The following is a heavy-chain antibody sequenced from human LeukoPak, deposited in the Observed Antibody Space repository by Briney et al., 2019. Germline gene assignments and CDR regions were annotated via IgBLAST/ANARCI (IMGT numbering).Heavy chain of an antibody. J-gene: IGHJ4*02. CDR1: GGSVSSGSYY. Sequence: SETLSLTCTVSGGSVSSGSYYWSWIRQPPGKGLEWIGYIYYSGSTNYNPSLKSRVSISVDTSKNQISLKLSSVTAADTAVYYCASGNIFTGYGYYFDYWGQGTLLTVSS. CDR2: IYYSGST. V-gene: IGHV4-61*01. D-gene: IGHD3-9*01. CDR3: ASGNIFTGYGYYFDY.